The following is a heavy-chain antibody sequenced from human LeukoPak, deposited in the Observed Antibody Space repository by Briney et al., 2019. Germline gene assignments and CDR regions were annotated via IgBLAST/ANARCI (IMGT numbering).Heavy chain of an antibody. D-gene: IGHD2-8*02. J-gene: IGHJ4*02. V-gene: IGHV4-39*07. CDR2: IYYSGST. Sequence: PSETLPLTCTVSGGSISSSSYYWGWIRQPPGKGLEWIGSIYYSGSTYYNPSLKSRVTISVDTSKNQFSLKLSSVTAADTAVYYCARLPGGGYPWWGQGTLVTVSS. CDR3: ARLPGGGYPW. CDR1: GGSISSSSYY.